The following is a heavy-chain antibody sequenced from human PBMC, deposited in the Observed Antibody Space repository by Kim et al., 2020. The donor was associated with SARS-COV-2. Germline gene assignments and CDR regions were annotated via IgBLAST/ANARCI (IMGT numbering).Heavy chain of an antibody. CDR1: GGSISSSSYY. J-gene: IGHJ2*01. CDR3: ASPGGYGSFDL. D-gene: IGHD3-10*01. CDR2: IYYSGST. V-gene: IGHV4-39*01. Sequence: SETLSLTCTVSGGSISSSSYYWGWIRQPPGKGLEWIGSIYYSGSTYYNPSLKSRVTISVDTSKNQFSLKLSSVTAADTAVYYCASPGGYGSFDLWGRGTLVTVSS.